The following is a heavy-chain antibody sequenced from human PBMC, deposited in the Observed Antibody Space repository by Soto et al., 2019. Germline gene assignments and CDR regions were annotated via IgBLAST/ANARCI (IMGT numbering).Heavy chain of an antibody. J-gene: IGHJ6*04. D-gene: IGHD3-10*01. CDR3: ARAGILLGVDV. CDR1: GGSISSYY. V-gene: IGHV4-59*01. Sequence: SETLSLTCTVSGGSISSYYWSWIRQPPGKGLEWIGYIYYSGSTNYNPSLKSRVTISVDTSKNQFSLKLSSVTAADTAVYYCARAGILLGVDVWGKGTTVTVSS. CDR2: IYYSGST.